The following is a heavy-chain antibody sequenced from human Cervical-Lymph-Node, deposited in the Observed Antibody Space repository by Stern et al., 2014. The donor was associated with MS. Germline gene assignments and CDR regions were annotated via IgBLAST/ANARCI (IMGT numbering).Heavy chain of an antibody. Sequence: EVHLVESGGGLVQPGGSLRLSCAASGFTFSSYWMHWVRHAPGTGLVWVSRINSDGSSTSYADSVKGRFTISRDNAKNTLYLQMNSLRAEDTAVYYCARDQSRSWHWNYGMDVWGQGTTVTVSS. D-gene: IGHD6-13*01. V-gene: IGHV3-74*01. CDR1: GFTFSSYW. J-gene: IGHJ6*02. CDR3: ARDQSRSWHWNYGMDV. CDR2: INSDGSST.